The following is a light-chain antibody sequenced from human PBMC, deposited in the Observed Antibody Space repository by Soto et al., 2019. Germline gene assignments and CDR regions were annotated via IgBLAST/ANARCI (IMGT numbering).Light chain of an antibody. V-gene: IGKV4-1*01. CDR3: QQYYSAPLT. Sequence: DMVTTQSPDCLALSLGESPTINCKPSQCVLYSSNNKNYLAWYQQKPRQPPKLLIYWASTRESGVPDRFSGSGSGTDFTLTINSVQAEDVAVYYCQQYYSAPLTFGGGTKVDIK. CDR1: QCVLYSSNNKNY. J-gene: IGKJ4*01. CDR2: WAS.